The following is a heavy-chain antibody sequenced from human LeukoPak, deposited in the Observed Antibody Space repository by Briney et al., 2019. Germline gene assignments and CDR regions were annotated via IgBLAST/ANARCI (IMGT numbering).Heavy chain of an antibody. D-gene: IGHD3/OR15-3a*01. V-gene: IGHV3-53*01. Sequence: GGSLRLSCAASGFTVSSNYMSWVRQAPGKGLEWVSVIYSGGSTYYADSVKGRFTISRDNSKNTLYLQMNCLRAEDTAVYYCARFGPSREYYMDVWGKGTTVTVSS. CDR1: GFTVSSNY. CDR2: IYSGGST. J-gene: IGHJ6*03. CDR3: ARFGPSREYYMDV.